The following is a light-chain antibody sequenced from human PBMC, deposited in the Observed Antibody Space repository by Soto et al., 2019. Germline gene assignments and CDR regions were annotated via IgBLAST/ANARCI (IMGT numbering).Light chain of an antibody. CDR3: CSYAGSYTLV. J-gene: IGLJ1*01. CDR2: DVN. V-gene: IGLV2-11*01. Sequence: QSVLTQPRSVSGSPGQSVTISCTGTSSDVGGYNYVSWYQQHPGKAPKLMIYDVNKRPSGVPDRFSGSKSGNTASLTISGLQAEDEADYYCCSYAGSYTLVFGTGTKVNRP. CDR1: SSDVGGYNY.